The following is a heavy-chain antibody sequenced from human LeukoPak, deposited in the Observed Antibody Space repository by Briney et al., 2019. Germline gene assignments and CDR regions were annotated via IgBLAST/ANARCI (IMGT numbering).Heavy chain of an antibody. J-gene: IGHJ4*02. CDR1: GGSFSGYY. D-gene: IGHD2-2*01. V-gene: IGHV4-34*01. Sequence: SETLSLTCAVYGGSFSGYYWSWIRQPPGKGLEWIGSIYHSGSTYYNPSLKSRVTISVDTSKNQFSLKLSSVTAADTAVYYCARLVPAAIDAIDYWGQGTLVTVSS. CDR3: ARLVPAAIDAIDY. CDR2: IYHSGST.